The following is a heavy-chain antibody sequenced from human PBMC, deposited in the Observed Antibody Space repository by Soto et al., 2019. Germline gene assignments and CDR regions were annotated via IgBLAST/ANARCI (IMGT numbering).Heavy chain of an antibody. J-gene: IGHJ4*02. V-gene: IGHV3-33*01. CDR3: ARGPPWGVVVIDY. CDR1: GFTFSSYG. Sequence: PGGSLRLSCAASGFTFSSYGMHWVRQAPGKGLEWVAVIWYDGSNKYYADSVKGRFTISRDNSKNTLYLQMNSLRAEDTAVYYCARGPPWGVVVIDYWGQGTLVTVSS. CDR2: IWYDGSNK. D-gene: IGHD3-22*01.